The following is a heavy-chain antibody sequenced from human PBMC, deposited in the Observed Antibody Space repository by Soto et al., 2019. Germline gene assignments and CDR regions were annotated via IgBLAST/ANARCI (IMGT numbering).Heavy chain of an antibody. CDR3: ARDHGYYDSSGYYSGAYAFDI. CDR2: INAGNGNT. J-gene: IGHJ3*02. Sequence: ASVKVSCKASGYTFTSYAMHWVRQAPGQRLEWMGWINAGNGNTKYSQKFQGRVTITRDTSASTAYMELSSLRSEDTAVYYCARDHGYYDSSGYYSGAYAFDIWGQGTMVTVSS. V-gene: IGHV1-3*01. CDR1: GYTFTSYA. D-gene: IGHD3-22*01.